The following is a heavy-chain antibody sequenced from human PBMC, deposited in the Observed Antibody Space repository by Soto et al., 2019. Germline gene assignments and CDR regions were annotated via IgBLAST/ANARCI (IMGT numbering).Heavy chain of an antibody. J-gene: IGHJ4*02. CDR1: GYGFTPHL. V-gene: IGHV5-51*01. Sequence: GPSLNVCGNVSGYGFTPHLIGWVRQLPGKGLEWMGIIYPGDSDTRYSPSFQGQVTISADKSISTAYLQWSSLKASDTAMYYCSRRHYDFCSGSLYYFDYCGQGTLVTVSS. CDR3: SRRHYDFCSGSLYYFDY. CDR2: IYPGDSDT. D-gene: IGHD3-3*01.